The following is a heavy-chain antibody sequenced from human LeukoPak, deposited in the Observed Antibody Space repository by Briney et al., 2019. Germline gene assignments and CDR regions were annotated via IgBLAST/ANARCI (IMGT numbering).Heavy chain of an antibody. D-gene: IGHD3-10*01. CDR3: AHRGVVREKYFLH. CDR1: GFSLSRNTVG. V-gene: IGHV2-5*01. Sequence: SGPTLVNPTQTLTLTCTFSGFSLSRNTVGVGWIRQPPGRALEWLAPTYWNDNKRYRPSLRDRVTITKDTSKNQVVLTMTNMDPVDTATYYCAHRGVVREKYFLHWGQGTLVTVS. J-gene: IGHJ1*01. CDR2: TYWNDNK.